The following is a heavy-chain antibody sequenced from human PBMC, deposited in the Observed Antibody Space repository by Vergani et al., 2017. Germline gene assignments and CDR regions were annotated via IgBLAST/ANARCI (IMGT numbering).Heavy chain of an antibody. CDR3: ARDHWELGGVGYYFDY. D-gene: IGHD7-27*01. V-gene: IGHV1-2*02. CDR2: INPNSGGT. J-gene: IGHJ4*02. Sequence: QVQLVQSGAEVKKPGASVKVSCKASGYTFTGYYMHWVRQAPGQGLEWMGWINPNSGGTNYAQKFQGRVTMTRDTSISTAYMELSSLRSEDTAVYYCARDHWELGGVGYYFDYWGQGTLVTVSS. CDR1: GYTFTGYY.